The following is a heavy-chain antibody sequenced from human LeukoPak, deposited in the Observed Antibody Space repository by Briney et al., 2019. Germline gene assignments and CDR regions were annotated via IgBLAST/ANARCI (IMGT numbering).Heavy chain of an antibody. D-gene: IGHD3-10*01. CDR3: ARDYDSGTYYINY. V-gene: IGHV4-34*01. Sequence: PSETLSLTCTVSGGSISSYYWSWIRQPPGKGLEWIGEINHSGSTNYNPSLKSRVTISVDTSKNQFSLKLSSVTAADTAVYYCARDYDSGTYYINYWGQGTLVTVSS. J-gene: IGHJ4*02. CDR2: INHSGST. CDR1: GGSISSYY.